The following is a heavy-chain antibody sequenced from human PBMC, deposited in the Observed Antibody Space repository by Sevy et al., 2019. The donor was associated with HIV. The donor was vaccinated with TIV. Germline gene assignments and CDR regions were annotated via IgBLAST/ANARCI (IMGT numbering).Heavy chain of an antibody. CDR3: AKGQGYDYIWGNERSEYYFDY. CDR2: ISHDGSYQ. Sequence: GGSLRLSCAASRFTFSTYDIHWVRQAPGKGLEWVAVISHDGSYQYYTDSVKGRFTNSRDDSKNKAYLQMNSLRADDLGVYYCAKGQGYDYIWGNERSEYYFDYWGQGTLVTVSS. V-gene: IGHV3-30*18. D-gene: IGHD3-16*01. J-gene: IGHJ4*02. CDR1: RFTFSTYD.